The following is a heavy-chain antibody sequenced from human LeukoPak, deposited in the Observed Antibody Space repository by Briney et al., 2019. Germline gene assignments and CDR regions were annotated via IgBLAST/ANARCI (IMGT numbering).Heavy chain of an antibody. CDR3: ARVTERWLQEIDY. Sequence: PGGSLRLSCAASGFTFSSYAMSWVRQAPGKGLEWVSAISGSGGSTYYADSVKGRFTISRDNSKNTLYLQMNSLRAEDTAVYYCARVTERWLQEIDYWGQGTLVTVSS. V-gene: IGHV3-23*01. D-gene: IGHD5-24*01. J-gene: IGHJ4*02. CDR1: GFTFSSYA. CDR2: ISGSGGST.